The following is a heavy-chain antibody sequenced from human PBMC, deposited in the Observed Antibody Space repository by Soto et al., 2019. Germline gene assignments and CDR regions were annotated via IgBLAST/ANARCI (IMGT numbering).Heavy chain of an antibody. D-gene: IGHD5-12*01. J-gene: IGHJ6*02. V-gene: IGHV1-69*01. Sequence: SWVRQAPGQGLEWMGGIIPIFGTANYAQKFQGRVTITADESTSTAYMELSSLRSEDTAVYYCASSVATITSYYYYGMDVWGQGTTVTVSS. CDR3: ASSVATITSYYYYGMDV. CDR2: IIPIFGTA.